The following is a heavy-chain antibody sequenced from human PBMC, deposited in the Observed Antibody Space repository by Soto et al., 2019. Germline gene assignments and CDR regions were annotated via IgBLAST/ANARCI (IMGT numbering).Heavy chain of an antibody. CDR2: IYYSGST. CDR3: GREAAYSRSWQNWFDH. CDR1: GGSISSGGYY. V-gene: IGHV4-31*03. Sequence: SETLSLTCTVSGGSISSGGYYWSWIRQHPGKGLEWIGYIYYSGSTYYNPSLKSRVTISVDTSKKQFSLKLSSVTAADTAVYNCGREAAYSRSWQNWFDHWGQGTLVTVSS. D-gene: IGHD6-13*01. J-gene: IGHJ5*02.